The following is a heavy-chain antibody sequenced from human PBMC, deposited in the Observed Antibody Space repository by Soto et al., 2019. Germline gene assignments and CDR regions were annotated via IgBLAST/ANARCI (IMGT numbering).Heavy chain of an antibody. CDR1: GGSFSGYY. J-gene: IGHJ4*02. Sequence: PSETLSLTCAVYGGSFSGYYWSWIRQPPGKGLEWIGEINHSGSTNYNPSLKSRVTISVDRSKNQFSLKLSSVTAADTAVYYCARAVRGYDSSGTFDYWGQGTLVTVSS. D-gene: IGHD3-22*01. CDR2: INHSGST. V-gene: IGHV4-34*01. CDR3: ARAVRGYDSSGTFDY.